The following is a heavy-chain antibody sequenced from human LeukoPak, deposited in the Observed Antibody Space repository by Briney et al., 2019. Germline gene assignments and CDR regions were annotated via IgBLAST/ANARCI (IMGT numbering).Heavy chain of an antibody. D-gene: IGHD3-3*01. CDR1: GGSFSGYC. CDR2: INHSGST. Sequence: PSETLPLTCAVSGGSFSGYCWSWIRQPPGKGLEWIGEINHSGSTNYNPSLKSRVTISVDTSKNQFSLKLSSVTAADTAVYYCARRFRYYYYMDVWGKGTTVTVSS. V-gene: IGHV4-34*01. CDR3: ARRFRYYYYMDV. J-gene: IGHJ6*03.